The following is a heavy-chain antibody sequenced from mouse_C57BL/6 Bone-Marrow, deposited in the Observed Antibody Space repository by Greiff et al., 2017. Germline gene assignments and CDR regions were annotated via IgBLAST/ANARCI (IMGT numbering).Heavy chain of an antibody. Sequence: QVQLQQSGAELARPGASVKMSCKASGYTFTSYTMHWVKQRPGQGLEWIGYINPSSGYTKYNQKFKDKATLAEDKSSSTAYMQLSRLTSEDSAVYYCARGDVGPFDYWGQGTTLTVSS. CDR2: INPSSGYT. V-gene: IGHV1-4*01. D-gene: IGHD3-3*01. CDR1: GYTFTSYT. CDR3: ARGDVGPFDY. J-gene: IGHJ2*01.